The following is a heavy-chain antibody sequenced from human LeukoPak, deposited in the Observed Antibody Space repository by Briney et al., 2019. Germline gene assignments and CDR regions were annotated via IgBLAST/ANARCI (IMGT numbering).Heavy chain of an antibody. V-gene: IGHV3-7*01. CDR3: ASLKRLWPPINFDY. CDR1: GFSFSTYW. CDR2: MKADGSEE. J-gene: IGHJ4*02. Sequence: QAGGSLRLSCAASGFSFSTYWMSWVRQAPGKGLEWVANMKADGSEEYYVDSVKGRFIISRDNAKNSLYLQMNSLRAEDTAVYYCASLKRLWPPINFDYWGQGTLVTVSS. D-gene: IGHD5-18*01.